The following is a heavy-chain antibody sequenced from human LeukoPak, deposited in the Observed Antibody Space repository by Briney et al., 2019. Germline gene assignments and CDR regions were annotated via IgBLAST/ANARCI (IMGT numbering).Heavy chain of an antibody. CDR3: ARDNWGPDH. J-gene: IGHJ4*02. D-gene: IGHD7-27*01. CDR1: GVTFTVYW. Sequence: GGTLRLSCAASGVTFTVYWIHWIRHGPGTGLMWVSHISSDGGRTAYADSVRGRFTMTRDNAKNTVYLQMNSLRVDDTAVYYCARDNWGPDHWGQGTLVTVSS. CDR2: ISSDGGRT. V-gene: IGHV3-74*01.